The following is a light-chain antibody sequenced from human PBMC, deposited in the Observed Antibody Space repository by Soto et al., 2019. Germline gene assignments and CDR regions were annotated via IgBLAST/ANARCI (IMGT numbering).Light chain of an antibody. CDR1: SSDVGGYKY. CDR3: SSYAGINNLGV. Sequence: QSALTQPPSASGSPGQSVTISCTGTSSDVGGYKYVSWYQQHPGKAPQLMIFEVNKRPSGVPDRFSGSKSVNTASLTVSGLQAEDEADYYCSSYAGINNLGVFGTGTKLTVL. CDR2: EVN. V-gene: IGLV2-8*01. J-gene: IGLJ1*01.